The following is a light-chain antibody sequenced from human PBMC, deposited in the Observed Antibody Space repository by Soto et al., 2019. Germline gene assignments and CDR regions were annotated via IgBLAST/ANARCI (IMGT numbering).Light chain of an antibody. CDR1: QSINNY. CDR3: HQSYSLPRT. CDR2: GAS. Sequence: DIQMTQSPSSLSASVGDTVIITCRASQSINNYLNWYQQKPGKAPNLLIYGASSLQSGVPSRFSGSGSETDFTLTISSLQPEDFATYDCHQSYSLPRTFGQGTIVEVK. V-gene: IGKV1-39*01. J-gene: IGKJ1*01.